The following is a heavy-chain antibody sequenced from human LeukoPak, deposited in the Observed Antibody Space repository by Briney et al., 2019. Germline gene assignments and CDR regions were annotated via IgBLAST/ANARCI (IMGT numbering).Heavy chain of an antibody. CDR1: GYTFTSYY. CDR3: ARAMAMPNYYDSSGYLWY. D-gene: IGHD3-22*01. J-gene: IGHJ4*02. CDR2: INPSGGST. V-gene: IGHV1-46*01. Sequence: ASVKVSCKASGYTFTSYYMHWVRQAPGQGLEWMGIINPSGGSTSYAQKFQGRVTMTRDMSTSTVYMELSSLRSEDTAVCYCARAMAMPNYYDSSGYLWYWGQGTLVTVSS.